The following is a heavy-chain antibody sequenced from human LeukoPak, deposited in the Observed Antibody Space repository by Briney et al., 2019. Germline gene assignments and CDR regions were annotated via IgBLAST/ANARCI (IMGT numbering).Heavy chain of an antibody. J-gene: IGHJ4*02. D-gene: IGHD1-26*01. Sequence: SETLSLTCTVSGGSISSYYWSWLRQPPGKGLEWIGYIYYSGSTNYNPSLKSRVTISVDTSKNQFSLKLSSVTAADTAVYYCAREVSVGAIDYWGQGTLVTVSS. CDR1: GGSISSYY. V-gene: IGHV4-59*01. CDR3: AREVSVGAIDY. CDR2: IYYSGST.